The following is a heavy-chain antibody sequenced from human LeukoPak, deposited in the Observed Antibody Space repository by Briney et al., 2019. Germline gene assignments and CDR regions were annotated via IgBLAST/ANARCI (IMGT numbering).Heavy chain of an antibody. V-gene: IGHV3-7*01. J-gene: IGHJ4*02. Sequence: GGSLRLSCAASGFTFSSYWMSWVLQAPGKGLEWVANIKQDGSEKYYVDSVKGRFTISRDNAKNSLYLLMNSLRAEDTAVYYCARSGYSGYDSEFDYWGQGTLVTVSS. CDR3: ARSGYSGYDSEFDY. CDR2: IKQDGSEK. CDR1: GFTFSSYW. D-gene: IGHD5-12*01.